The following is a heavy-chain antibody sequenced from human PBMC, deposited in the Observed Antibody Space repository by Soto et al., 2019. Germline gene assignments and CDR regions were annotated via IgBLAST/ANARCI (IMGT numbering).Heavy chain of an antibody. D-gene: IGHD2-2*01. J-gene: IGHJ6*02. CDR3: ARGGFSRSKRPKDYYYGMDV. Sequence: QVQLVQSGAEVKKPGSSVKVSCKASGGTFSSYAISWVRQAPGQGLEWMGGIIPIFGTANYAQKFQGRVTITADEYTSTAYMEMSSLRYEDTAVYYCARGGFSRSKRPKDYYYGMDVWGQGTTVTVSS. V-gene: IGHV1-69*01. CDR2: IIPIFGTA. CDR1: GGTFSSYA.